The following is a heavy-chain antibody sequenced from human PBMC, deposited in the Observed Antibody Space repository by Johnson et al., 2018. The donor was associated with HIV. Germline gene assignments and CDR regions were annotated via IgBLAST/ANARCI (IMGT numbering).Heavy chain of an antibody. CDR3: ARELRLGRYSYGSGFSAFDI. J-gene: IGHJ3*02. V-gene: IGHV3-7*04. CDR2: IKQDGSEQ. Sequence: VQLVESGGGVIRPGGSLRLSCAASGFTVSSNYMSWVRQAPGKGLEWVANIKQDGSEQYSVDSVKGRFTISRDNAKNSLYLQMNSLRAEDTAVYYCARELRLGRYSYGSGFSAFDIWGQGTMVTVSS. D-gene: IGHD5-18*01. CDR1: GFTVSSNY.